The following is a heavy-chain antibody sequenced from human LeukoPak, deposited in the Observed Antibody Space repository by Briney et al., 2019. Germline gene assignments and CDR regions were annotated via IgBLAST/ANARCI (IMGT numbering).Heavy chain of an antibody. D-gene: IGHD6-19*01. V-gene: IGHV3-30-3*02. CDR2: ISDDGSSR. CDR1: GFTFCTYA. J-gene: IGHJ4*02. Sequence: PWGALRLPFGASGFTFCTYALHWGRPAAGRGLGGGAFISDDGSSRYRADSVKGRFTISRDNSKNTLYLEMNSLRAEDTAVYYCAKWGYSSGWPYFDYWGQGTLVTVSS. CDR3: AKWGYSSGWPYFDY.